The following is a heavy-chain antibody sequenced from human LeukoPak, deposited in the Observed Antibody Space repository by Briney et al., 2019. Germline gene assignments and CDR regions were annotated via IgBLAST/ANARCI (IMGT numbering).Heavy chain of an antibody. D-gene: IGHD2/OR15-2a*01. J-gene: IGHJ4*02. CDR3: SEGYFEPFDH. Sequence: PSETLSPTCVVSGASVTTSHWNWIRQVPGKGLEWIGCLSYTGKTDYNPSLTSRVTISLDASKNQVFLKLTSLTAADTAVYYCSEGYFEPFDHWGQGILVTVSS. CDR2: LSYTGKT. CDR1: GASVTTSH. V-gene: IGHV4-59*02.